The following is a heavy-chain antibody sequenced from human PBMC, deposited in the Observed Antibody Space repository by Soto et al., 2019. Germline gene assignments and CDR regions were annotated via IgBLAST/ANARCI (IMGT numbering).Heavy chain of an antibody. Sequence: QTLSLTCAISGDSVSSNSVAWNWIRQSPSRGLEWLGRTYYRSKWYNDYAVSVKSRITINPDTSKNQFSLQLNSVTPEDTAVYYCARTLAYCSSTSCYAPWFDSWGQGTLVTVSS. J-gene: IGHJ5*01. CDR1: GDSVSSNSVA. V-gene: IGHV6-1*01. CDR3: ARTLAYCSSTSCYAPWFDS. CDR2: TYYRSKWYN. D-gene: IGHD2-2*01.